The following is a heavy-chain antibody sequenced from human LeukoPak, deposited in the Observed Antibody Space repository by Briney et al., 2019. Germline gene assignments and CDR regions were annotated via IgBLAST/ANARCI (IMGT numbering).Heavy chain of an antibody. CDR3: ARAAFVDYYYGMDV. Sequence: GGPLRLSCAASGFTFSSYWMHWVRHAPGKGLVWVSRINSDGSSTSYADSVKGRFTISRDNAKNTLYLQMNSLRAEDTAVYYCARAAFVDYYYGMDVWGKGTTVTVSS. J-gene: IGHJ6*04. CDR1: GFTFSSYW. CDR2: INSDGSST. V-gene: IGHV3-74*01.